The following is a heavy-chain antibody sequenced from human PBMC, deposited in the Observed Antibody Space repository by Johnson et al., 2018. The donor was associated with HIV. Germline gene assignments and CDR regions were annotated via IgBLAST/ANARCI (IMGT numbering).Heavy chain of an antibody. CDR2: VSYDGSSK. CDR1: VVTVTRIN. V-gene: IGHV3-30-3*01. Sequence: QEHLVASRVGLVNPGGSLRLSGSTSVVTVTRINIHWVRQDPGKGLEWVACVSYDGSSKDYAASVKGRFIISSDNSKNTLFLQMNSLRTEDTAVYSCARDLRFDRLVQGRVIISGVFDMWGQGTVVHVSS. J-gene: IGHJ3*02. D-gene: IGHD3-10*01. CDR3: ARDLRFDRLVQGRVIISGVFDM.